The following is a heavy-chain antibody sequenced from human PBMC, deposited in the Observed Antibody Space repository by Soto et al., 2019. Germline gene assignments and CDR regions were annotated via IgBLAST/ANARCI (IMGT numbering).Heavy chain of an antibody. J-gene: IGHJ4*02. CDR2: ISTYSTNT. D-gene: IGHD4-17*01. CDR1: GEFFTTYG. V-gene: IGHV1-18*04. Sequence: QVELVQSGAEVKNPGASVTVSCKASGEFFTTYGISWVRQAPGQGLEWMGWISTYSTNTNYAPKFQGRLLLTADTSTTIAHLELRSLRPDDTAVYYCALWAGRVRDYGGPFDYWGQGSLVTVSP. CDR3: ALWAGRVRDYGGPFDY.